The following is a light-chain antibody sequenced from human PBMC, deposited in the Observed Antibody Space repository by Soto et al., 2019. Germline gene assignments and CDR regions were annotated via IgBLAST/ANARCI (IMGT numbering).Light chain of an antibody. CDR1: QSVSSY. Sequence: EIVLTQCPDTLSLSPGERATLSFRASQSVSSYLAWFQQKPGQAPRLLMYGASSRATGIPDRFSGSGSGTDFTLTITRLEPEDFAVYYCQQYASSRTFGQGTKVDIK. CDR3: QQYASSRT. V-gene: IGKV3-20*01. CDR2: GAS. J-gene: IGKJ1*01.